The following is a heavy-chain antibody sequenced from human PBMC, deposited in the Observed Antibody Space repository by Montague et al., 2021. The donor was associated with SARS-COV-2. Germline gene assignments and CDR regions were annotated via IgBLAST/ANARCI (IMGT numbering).Heavy chain of an antibody. CDR2: VDTSGRT. V-gene: IGHV4-61*02. CDR3: ARDRPSTLKTFYYYALDV. CDR1: GGSITSGNYY. J-gene: IGHJ6*02. D-gene: IGHD2-8*01. Sequence: TLSLTCAVSGGSITSGNYYWTWVRPPAGKGLEWLGRVDTSGRTSYKPSLKSRVTISVDTSKNHFSLNLTSVTAADTAVYYCARDRPSTLKTFYYYALDVWGQGTTVPVS.